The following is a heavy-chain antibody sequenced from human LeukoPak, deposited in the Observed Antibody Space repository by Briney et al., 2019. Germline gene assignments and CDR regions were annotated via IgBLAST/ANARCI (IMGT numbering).Heavy chain of an antibody. Sequence: KPSQTLSLTCTVSGGSISSGGYYWSWIRQPPGKGLEWIGYIYHSGSTYYNPSLKSRVTISVDRSKNQFSLKLSSVTAADTAVYYCARQVTMIPYGMDVWGQGTTVTVSS. CDR1: GGSISSGGYY. CDR3: ARQVTMIPYGMDV. D-gene: IGHD3-22*01. V-gene: IGHV4-30-2*01. CDR2: IYHSGST. J-gene: IGHJ6*02.